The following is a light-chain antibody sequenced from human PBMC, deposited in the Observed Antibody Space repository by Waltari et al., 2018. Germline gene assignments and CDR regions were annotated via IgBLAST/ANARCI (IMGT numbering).Light chain of an antibody. CDR1: NIGSKS. CDR3: QVWDSSSDHVV. Sequence: SYVLTQPPSVSVAPGKTARIPCGGNNIGSKSVHWYQQKPGRAPVLVIYYDSDWPSGIPERFSGSNSGNTATLTISRVEAGDEADYYCQVWDSSSDHVVFGGGTKLTVL. V-gene: IGLV3-21*04. J-gene: IGLJ2*01. CDR2: YDS.